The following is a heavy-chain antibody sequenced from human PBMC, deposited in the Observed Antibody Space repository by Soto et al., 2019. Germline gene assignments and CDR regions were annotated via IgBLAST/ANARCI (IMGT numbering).Heavy chain of an antibody. D-gene: IGHD2-15*01. Sequence: SETLSLTCTVSGGSISSGDYYWSWIRQPPGKGLEWIGSIYYSGSTYYNPSRKSRVTISVDTSKNQFSLKLSSVTAADTAVYYCARHVKCDIVVVVAATEPTHYFDYWGQGTLVTVSS. J-gene: IGHJ4*02. CDR1: GGSISSGDYY. V-gene: IGHV4-39*01. CDR3: ARHVKCDIVVVVAATEPTHYFDY. CDR2: IYYSGST.